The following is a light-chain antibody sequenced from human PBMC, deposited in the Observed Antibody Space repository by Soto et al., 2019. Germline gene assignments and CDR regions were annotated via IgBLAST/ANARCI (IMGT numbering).Light chain of an antibody. V-gene: IGKV3-15*01. CDR3: QQYHNWPPQYT. J-gene: IGKJ2*01. CDR1: QSVASN. CDR2: GAS. Sequence: EIVMTQSPASLSVYTGDGATLSCRASQSVASNVAWYPQKPGQGPRLLIHGASTRAVGVPARFSGSGSGPDFTLPISSLQSEDFAIYYCQQYHNWPPQYTFGQGTQLQIK.